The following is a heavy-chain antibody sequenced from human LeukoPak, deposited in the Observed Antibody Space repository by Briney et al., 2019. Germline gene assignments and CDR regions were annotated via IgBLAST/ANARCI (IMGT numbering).Heavy chain of an antibody. CDR2: ISSSSSYI. CDR3: ARDAYFGGDCQSFDY. Sequence: PGGSLRLLCAASGFTFSSYSMNWVRQAPGKGLEGVTSISSSSSYIYYADSVKGRFPISRDNAKNTLYLQMNSLRAEDTAVYYCARDAYFGGDCQSFDYWGQGTLVTVSS. J-gene: IGHJ4*02. V-gene: IGHV3-21*01. CDR1: GFTFSSYS. D-gene: IGHD2-21*01.